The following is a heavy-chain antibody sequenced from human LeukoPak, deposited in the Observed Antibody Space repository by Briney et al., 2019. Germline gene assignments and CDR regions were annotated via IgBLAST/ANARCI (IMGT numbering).Heavy chain of an antibody. J-gene: IGHJ4*02. CDR3: VRDSDRRSDC. Sequence: GGSLRLSCEASGVILSDYWMSWVRQAPGKGREWVASIRASAIDKFYVDSVKVPFTISRDSANTSLYLQMKSLRAEDTALYYCVRDSDRRSDCWGQGTLVTVSS. CDR2: IRASAIDK. D-gene: IGHD3-22*01. CDR1: GVILSDYW. V-gene: IGHV3-7*05.